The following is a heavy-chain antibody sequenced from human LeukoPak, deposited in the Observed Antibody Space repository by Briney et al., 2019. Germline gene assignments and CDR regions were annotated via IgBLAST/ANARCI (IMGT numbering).Heavy chain of an antibody. Sequence: SETLSLTCTVSGGSISSYYWSWIRQPPGKGLEWIGYIYYSGSTNYNPSLKSRVTISVDTSKNQFSLELSSVTAADTAVYFCARGSEHHYGAPLDYWAQGPLTPVPP. CDR3: ARGSEHHYGAPLDY. D-gene: IGHD4-17*01. CDR1: GGSISSYY. V-gene: IGHV4-59*01. CDR2: IYYSGST. J-gene: IGHJ4*02.